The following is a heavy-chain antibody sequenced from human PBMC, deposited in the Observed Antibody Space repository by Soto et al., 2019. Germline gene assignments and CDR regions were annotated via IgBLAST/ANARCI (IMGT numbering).Heavy chain of an antibody. D-gene: IGHD4-17*01. J-gene: IGHJ4*02. V-gene: IGHV4-59*01. Sequence: SGTLSLTCTVSSGSISTYYWSWIRQPPGKGLEWIGYIYYTGSTNYNPSLKTRVAISMDTSKNQFSLNLSSVTAADTAVYYCARLINNDYGDYEGFDYWGQGTLVTVSS. CDR1: SGSISTYY. CDR2: IYYTGST. CDR3: ARLINNDYGDYEGFDY.